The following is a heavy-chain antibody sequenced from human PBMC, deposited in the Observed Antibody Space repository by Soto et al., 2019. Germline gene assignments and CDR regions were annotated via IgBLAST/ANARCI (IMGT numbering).Heavy chain of an antibody. D-gene: IGHD3-10*01. Sequence: ASVSVSCKXSGYTFTGYYMHWVRQAPGQGLEWMGWINPNSGGTNYAQKFQGRVTMTRDTSISTAYMELSKLRSDDTAVYYCARDQAITMVRGVPGYWGQGTLVTV. CDR1: GYTFTGYY. J-gene: IGHJ4*02. CDR3: ARDQAITMVRGVPGY. V-gene: IGHV1-2*02. CDR2: INPNSGGT.